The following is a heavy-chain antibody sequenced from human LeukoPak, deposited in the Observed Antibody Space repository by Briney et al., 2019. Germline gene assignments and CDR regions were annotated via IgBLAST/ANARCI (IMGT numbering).Heavy chain of an antibody. CDR3: ARDSHSSSSRAFDI. Sequence: GGSLRLSCAASGFTFSSHSMNWVRQAPGKGLQWVSYISSGSSIIYYADSVKGRFTISRDNAKNSLYLQMNSLRAEDTAVYYCARDSHSSSSRAFDIWGQGTMVTVSS. J-gene: IGHJ3*02. V-gene: IGHV3-48*01. CDR1: GFTFSSHS. D-gene: IGHD6-6*01. CDR2: ISSGSSII.